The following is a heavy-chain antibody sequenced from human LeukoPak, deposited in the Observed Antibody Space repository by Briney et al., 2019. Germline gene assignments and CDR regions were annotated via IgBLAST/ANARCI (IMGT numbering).Heavy chain of an antibody. Sequence: QAGGSLRLSCAASGFTFSSYAMSWVRQAPGKGLEWVSAISGSCCSTYYADSVKGRFTISRDNSKNTLYLQMNSLRAEDTAVYYCAKSMAGGSWYYYYGMDVWGQGTTVTVSS. D-gene: IGHD2-15*01. CDR3: AKSMAGGSWYYYYGMDV. CDR2: ISGSCCST. J-gene: IGHJ6*02. CDR1: GFTFSSYA. V-gene: IGHV3-23*01.